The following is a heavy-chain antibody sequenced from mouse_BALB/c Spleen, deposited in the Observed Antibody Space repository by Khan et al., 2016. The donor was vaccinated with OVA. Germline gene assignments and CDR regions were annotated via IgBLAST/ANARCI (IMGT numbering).Heavy chain of an antibody. V-gene: IGHV2-2*01. Sequence: QVQLKQSGPGPVRPSQTLSITCTVSGFSLTTYGVHWVRQSPGKGLEWLGVIRSAGKTDYNAAFISRLSITKDNSKSQVFFKMNSLQADDTAMYYCARNSYMYDFTYWGQGTLVTVSA. J-gene: IGHJ3*01. CDR3: ARNSYMYDFTY. CDR2: IRSAGKT. D-gene: IGHD2-14*01. CDR1: GFSLTTYG.